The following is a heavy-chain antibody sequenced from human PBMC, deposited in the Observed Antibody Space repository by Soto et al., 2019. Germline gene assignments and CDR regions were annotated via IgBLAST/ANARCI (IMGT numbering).Heavy chain of an antibody. CDR1: GYTFTGYY. CDR2: INPNSVGT. D-gene: IGHD3-3*01. Sequence: QVQLVQSGAEVKKPGASVKVSCKASGYTFTGYYMHWVLQAPGQGLEWMGWINPNSVGTTYAQKFQGWVTMTRDTPISTAYMELSRLRSDDTAVYYCARDVPYYEFWRGYPGRLSRVGYSGLDVWGQGTTVTVSS. V-gene: IGHV1-2*04. CDR3: ARDVPYYEFWRGYPGRLSRVGYSGLDV. J-gene: IGHJ6*02.